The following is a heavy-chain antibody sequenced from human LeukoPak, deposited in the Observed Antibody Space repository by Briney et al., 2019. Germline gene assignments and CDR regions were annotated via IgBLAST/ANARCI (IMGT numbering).Heavy chain of an antibody. Sequence: VASVKVSCKASGGTFSSYAISWVRQAPGQGLEWMGWMNPNSGNTGYAQKFQGRVTITRNTSISTACMELSSLRSEDTAVYYCARDYCSSTSCYKRTFNYWGQGTLVTVSS. CDR2: MNPNSGNT. CDR3: ARDYCSSTSCYKRTFNY. CDR1: GGTFSSYA. J-gene: IGHJ4*02. V-gene: IGHV1-8*03. D-gene: IGHD2-2*02.